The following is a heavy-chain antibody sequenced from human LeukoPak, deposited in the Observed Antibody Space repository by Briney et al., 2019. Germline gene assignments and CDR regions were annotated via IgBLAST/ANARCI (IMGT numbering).Heavy chain of an antibody. V-gene: IGHV3-53*01. CDR1: GFTVSSNY. D-gene: IGHD2-21*02. CDR3: ARDSAPHIVVVTAIQGY. J-gene: IGHJ4*02. CDR2: IYSGGST. Sequence: TGGSLRLSCAASGFTVSSNYMSWVRQAPGKGLEWVSIIYSGGSTFYADSVKGRFTISRDNSKNTLYLQMNSLRAEDTAVYYCARDSAPHIVVVTAIQGYWGQGTPVTVSS.